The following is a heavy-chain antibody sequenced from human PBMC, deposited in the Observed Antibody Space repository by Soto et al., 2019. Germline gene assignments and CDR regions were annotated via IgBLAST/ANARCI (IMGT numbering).Heavy chain of an antibody. CDR1: GGTFSSYA. CDR2: IIPIFGTA. V-gene: IGHV1-69*13. CDR3: ARARGTYYYDSSGASTYYYYGMAV. Sequence: WASVKVSCKASGGTFSSYAISWVRQAPGQELEWMGGIIPIFGTANYAQKFQGRVTITADESTSTAYMELSSLRSEDTAVYYCARARGTYYYDSSGASTYYYYGMAVWHQRTTLTVSS. J-gene: IGHJ6*02. D-gene: IGHD3-22*01.